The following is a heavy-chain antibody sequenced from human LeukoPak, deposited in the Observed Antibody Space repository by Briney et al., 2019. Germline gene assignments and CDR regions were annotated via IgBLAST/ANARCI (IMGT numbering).Heavy chain of an antibody. D-gene: IGHD3-16*01. CDR3: ASGTRYDPFDH. Sequence: PSETLSLTCAVFGGSFSGYYWSCIRQTPGKGLEWIGEINHSGSTHYNPSLKSRVTISADTSKNQFSLKLTSVTAADAAVYYCASGTRYDPFDHWGQGTRVTVSS. V-gene: IGHV4-34*01. J-gene: IGHJ4*02. CDR1: GGSFSGYY. CDR2: INHSGST.